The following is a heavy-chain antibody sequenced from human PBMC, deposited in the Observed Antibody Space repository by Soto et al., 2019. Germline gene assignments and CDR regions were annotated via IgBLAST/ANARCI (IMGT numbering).Heavy chain of an antibody. CDR2: VGPYTGVT. CDR3: ARDGDGPGRRYDY. J-gene: IGHJ4*02. Sequence: QVQLVQSGAEVKNPGASVKVSCKASGYTFSSYGLSWVRQAPGQGLEWMGWVGPYTGVTNYAKKFQGRVRMTTDTSTRIAYMELRRLRSDEAAVYYCARDGDGPGRRYDYWGQGTLITVSS. CDR1: GYTFSSYG. V-gene: IGHV1-18*01. D-gene: IGHD3-10*01.